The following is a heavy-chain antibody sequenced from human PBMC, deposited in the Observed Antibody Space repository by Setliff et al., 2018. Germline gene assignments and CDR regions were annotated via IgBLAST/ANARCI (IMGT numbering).Heavy chain of an antibody. D-gene: IGHD3-16*02. CDR1: GYTFTAYY. CDR2: IHPNTGST. V-gene: IGHV1-2*06. J-gene: IGHJ3*01. Sequence: ASVKVSCKTSGYTFTAYYIYWVRHAPGHGLELMGRIHPNTGSTNYLQDFQGRVTITRDTSIYAVYMELTGLTSGDTAVYYCAKQGYSDSLYAFDVWGQGTVVTVS. CDR3: AKQGYSDSLYAFDV.